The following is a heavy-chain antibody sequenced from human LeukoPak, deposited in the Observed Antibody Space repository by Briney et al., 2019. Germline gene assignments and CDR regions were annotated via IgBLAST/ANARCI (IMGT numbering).Heavy chain of an antibody. J-gene: IGHJ5*02. Sequence: KPSETLSLTCTVSGDSISSHYWSWIRQPPGKGLEWIGYVYYSGSTNYNPSLKSRVTISVDTSKNQFSLKLSSVTAADAAMYYCAGADDPDWFDPWGQGTLVTVSS. CDR1: GDSISSHY. CDR3: AGADDPDWFDP. D-gene: IGHD3-3*01. V-gene: IGHV4-59*11. CDR2: VYYSGST.